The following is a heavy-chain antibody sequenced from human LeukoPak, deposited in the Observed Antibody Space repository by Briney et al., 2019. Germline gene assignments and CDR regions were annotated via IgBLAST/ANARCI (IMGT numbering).Heavy chain of an antibody. Sequence: SETLSLTCTVSGGSISSSSYYWGWIRQPPGQGLEWIGSIYYSGSTNYNPSLKSRVTISVDTSKNQFSLKLSSVPAADTAVYYCARDRRLTNGAPFGYWGQGTLVTVPP. D-gene: IGHD4-17*01. J-gene: IGHJ4*02. V-gene: IGHV4-39*07. CDR2: IYYSGST. CDR3: ARDRRLTNGAPFGY. CDR1: GGSISSSSYY.